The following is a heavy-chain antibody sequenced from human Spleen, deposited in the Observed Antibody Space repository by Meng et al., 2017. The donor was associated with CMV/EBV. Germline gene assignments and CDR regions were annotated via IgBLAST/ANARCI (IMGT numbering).Heavy chain of an antibody. V-gene: IGHV1-2*02. J-gene: IGHJ4*02. CDR1: GYRFTDHY. D-gene: IGHD7-27*01. CDR3: ARDNDWGPDY. Sequence: SCKASGYRFTDHYFHWVRQAPGQGLEWMGWIYPNSGGTHYTQKFQGRLTVTRDTSISTGYMELSSLGSDDTAVYYCARDNDWGPDYWGQGTLVTVSS. CDR2: IYPNSGGT.